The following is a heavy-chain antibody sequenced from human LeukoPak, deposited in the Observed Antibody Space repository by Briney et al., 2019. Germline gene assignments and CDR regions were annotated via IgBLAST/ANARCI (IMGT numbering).Heavy chain of an antibody. V-gene: IGHV3-48*04. D-gene: IGHD3-3*01. J-gene: IGHJ4*02. CDR1: GFTVSSNY. Sequence: GSLILSCAASGFTVSSNYMNWVRQAPGKGLEWIAYLSSSGSAFSYADSVKGRFTIARDNAKNSVYLEMNSLRADDTAVYYCARSARLMKGVVEVTALDDWGQGTLVTVSS. CDR3: ARSARLMKGVVEVTALDD. CDR2: LSSSGSAF.